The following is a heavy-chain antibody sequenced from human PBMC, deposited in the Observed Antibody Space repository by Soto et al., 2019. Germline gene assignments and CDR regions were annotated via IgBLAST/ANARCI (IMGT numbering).Heavy chain of an antibody. J-gene: IGHJ6*02. Sequence: QVQLQESGPGLVKPSQTLSLTCTVSGGSISSGGYYWSWIRQHPGKGLEWIGYIYYSGSTYYNPSLKRRVTXAVXTXKTQCSLKLSSVTAADTAVYYCACNLGTNYYYGMDVGGQGTTVTVSS. CDR3: ACNLGTNYYYGMDV. D-gene: IGHD1-1*01. CDR2: IYYSGST. V-gene: IGHV4-31*03. CDR1: GGSISSGGYY.